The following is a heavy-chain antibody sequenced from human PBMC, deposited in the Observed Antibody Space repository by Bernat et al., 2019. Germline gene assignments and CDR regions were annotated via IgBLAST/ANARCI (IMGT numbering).Heavy chain of an antibody. J-gene: IGHJ4*02. CDR3: ARGTKDFDY. Sequence: VQLVESGGGLVKPGGSLRLSCTASGFTIGDYDMTWLRQAPGKGLEWVGFIRSKPYGGTTGYAASVIVRFTISRDDSRSIAYLQMNSLQTEDTAVYYCARGTKDFDYWGQGTLVTVSS. CDR2: IRSKPYGGTT. V-gene: IGHV3-49*05. CDR1: GFTIGDYD.